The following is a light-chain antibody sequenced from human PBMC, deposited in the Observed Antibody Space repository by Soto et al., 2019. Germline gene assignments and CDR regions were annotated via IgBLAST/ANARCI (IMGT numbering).Light chain of an antibody. CDR3: ASWDNNLSGYV. V-gene: IGLV2-11*01. Sequence: QSALTQPRSVSGSPGQSVTISCTGSSSDVGAYNFASWYQQHPGAAPKLLIHDVNKRPPGVPDRFSASKSGNTASLTISGLQAEDEADYYCASWDNNLSGYVFGTGTKLTVL. CDR2: DVN. CDR1: SSDVGAYNF. J-gene: IGLJ1*01.